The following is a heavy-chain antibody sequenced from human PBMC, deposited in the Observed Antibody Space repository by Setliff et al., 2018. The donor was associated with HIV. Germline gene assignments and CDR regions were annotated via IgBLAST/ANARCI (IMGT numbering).Heavy chain of an antibody. V-gene: IGHV1-2*06. CDR1: GYTLTGYY. CDR3: AREGISGSYFDY. D-gene: IGHD1-26*01. J-gene: IGHJ4*02. Sequence: ASVKVSCKASGYTLTGYYMNWVRQAPGQGLEWMGRINPTSGDTNYAQKFQGRVTMTRDTSISTAYMELSRLKSDDAAVYYCAREGISGSYFDYWGQGTLVAVSS. CDR2: INPTSGDT.